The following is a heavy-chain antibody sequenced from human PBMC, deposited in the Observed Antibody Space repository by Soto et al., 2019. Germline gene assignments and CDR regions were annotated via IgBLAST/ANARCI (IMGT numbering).Heavy chain of an antibody. CDR1: GGTFNNYG. CDR2: IIPLFGKV. D-gene: IGHD2-15*01. V-gene: IGHV1-69*01. J-gene: IGHJ5*02. Sequence: QAQLVQSGAEVKQPGSSVKVSCKASGGTFNNYGITWVRQAPGQGLEWMGGIIPLFGKVHYAQKLQGRVTVTADESTGTGYMALTSLRGEDTAVYYCASYVVRGAALPWLDPWGQGTLVTVSS. CDR3: ASYVVRGAALPWLDP.